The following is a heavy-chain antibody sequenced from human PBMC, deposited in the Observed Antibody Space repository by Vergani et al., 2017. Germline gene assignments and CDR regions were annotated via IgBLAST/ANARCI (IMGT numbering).Heavy chain of an antibody. V-gene: IGHV1-69*13. CDR2: IIPIFGTA. Sequence: QVQLVQSGAEVKKPGSSVKVSCKASGGTFSSYAISWVRQAPGKGLEWMGGIIPIFGTANYAQKFQGRVTITADESTSTAYMELSSLRSEYTAVYYCAVEGYYDFWSGYSSWGQGTLVTVSS. J-gene: IGHJ5*02. D-gene: IGHD3-3*01. CDR3: AVEGYYDFWSGYSS. CDR1: GGTFSSYA.